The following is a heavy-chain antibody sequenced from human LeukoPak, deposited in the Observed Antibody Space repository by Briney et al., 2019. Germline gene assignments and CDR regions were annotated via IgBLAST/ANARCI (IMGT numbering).Heavy chain of an antibody. CDR2: INHSGST. CDR3: ATPMALDYGDYGGFDY. V-gene: IGHV4-34*01. D-gene: IGHD4-17*01. Sequence: PSETLSLTCTVSGGSISSYYWSWIRQPPGKGLEWIGEINHSGSTNYNPSLKSRVTISVDTSKNQFSLKLSSVTAADTAVYYCATPMALDYGDYGGFDYWGQGTLVTVSS. CDR1: GGSISSYY. J-gene: IGHJ4*02.